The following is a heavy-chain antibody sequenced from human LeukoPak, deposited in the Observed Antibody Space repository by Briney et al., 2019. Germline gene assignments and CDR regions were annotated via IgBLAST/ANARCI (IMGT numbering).Heavy chain of an antibody. CDR3: ANSAPGDIVVVPAAADTKILFDY. J-gene: IGHJ4*02. CDR1: GFTFSSYW. Sequence: GGSLRLSCAASGFTFSSYWMSWVRQAPGKGLEWVANIKQDGSEKYYVDSVKGRFTISRDNAKNSLYLQMNGLRAEDTAVYYCANSAPGDIVVVPAAADTKILFDYWGQGTLVTVSS. V-gene: IGHV3-7*03. D-gene: IGHD2-2*01. CDR2: IKQDGSEK.